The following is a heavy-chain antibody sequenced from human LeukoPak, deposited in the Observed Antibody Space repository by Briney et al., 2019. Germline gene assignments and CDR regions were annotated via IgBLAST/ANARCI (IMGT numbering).Heavy chain of an antibody. Sequence: GGSLRLSCAASGFTFSSYAMSWVRQAPGKGLEWVSAISGSGGSTYYADSVKGRFTISRDNSKNTLYLQMNSLRAEDTAVYYCAKDFPTSGPNYYDSSSYYFGYWGQGTLVTVSS. CDR3: AKDFPTSGPNYYDSSSYYFGY. CDR2: ISGSGGST. CDR1: GFTFSSYA. V-gene: IGHV3-23*01. D-gene: IGHD3-22*01. J-gene: IGHJ4*02.